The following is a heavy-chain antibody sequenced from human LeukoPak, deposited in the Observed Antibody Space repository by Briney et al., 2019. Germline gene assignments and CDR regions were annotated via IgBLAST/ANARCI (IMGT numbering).Heavy chain of an antibody. J-gene: IGHJ4*02. CDR2: ISYDGSNK. CDR3: AKGGYCSGGSCYCGY. D-gene: IGHD2-15*01. V-gene: IGHV3-30*18. CDR1: GFAFSSFG. Sequence: PGGSLRLSCAASGFAFSSFGMHWVRQAPGKGLEWVAVISYDGSNKYYAGSVKGRFTISRDNSKNTLFLQMNSLRAEDTAVYYCAKGGYCSGGSCYCGYWGQGILVTVSS.